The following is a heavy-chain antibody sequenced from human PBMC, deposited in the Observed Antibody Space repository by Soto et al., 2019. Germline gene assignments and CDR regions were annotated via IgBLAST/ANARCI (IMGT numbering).Heavy chain of an antibody. CDR1: GYTFTSYA. Sequence: ASVKVSCKASGYTFTSYAMHWVRQAPGQRLEWMGWINPNSGGTKYAPKFQGGVTMTRDTSITTAYMELSRLRSGDTAVYYCAKEPATAKPEGVDFWGQGTLVTVSS. CDR3: AKEPATAKPEGVDF. CDR2: INPNSGGT. D-gene: IGHD1-1*01. J-gene: IGHJ4*02. V-gene: IGHV1-2*02.